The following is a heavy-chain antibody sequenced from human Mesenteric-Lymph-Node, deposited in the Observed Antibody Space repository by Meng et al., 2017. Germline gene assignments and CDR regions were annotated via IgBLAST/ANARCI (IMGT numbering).Heavy chain of an antibody. Sequence: GESLKISCETSGFTFDDYAMHWVRQAPGKGLEWVSHISWDGGSTYYADSVKGRFTISRDNSKNSLYLQMNSLRAEDTALYYCAKGHTPHILTGYLIYWGQGTLVTVSS. CDR2: ISWDGGST. CDR3: AKGHTPHILTGYLIY. CDR1: GFTFDDYA. V-gene: IGHV3-43D*03. J-gene: IGHJ4*02. D-gene: IGHD3-9*01.